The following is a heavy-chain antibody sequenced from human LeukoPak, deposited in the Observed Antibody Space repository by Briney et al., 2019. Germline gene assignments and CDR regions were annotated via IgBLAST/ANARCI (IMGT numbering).Heavy chain of an antibody. CDR3: ASSYFPAGVYYFDY. D-gene: IGHD7-27*01. J-gene: IGHJ4*02. V-gene: IGHV4-34*01. CDR2: INHSGST. Sequence: SETLSLTCAVYGGSFSGYYWSWIRQPPGKGLEWIGEINHSGSTNYNPSLKSRVTISVDTSKNQFSLKLSSVTAVDTAVYYCASSYFPAGVYYFDYWGQGTLVTVSS. CDR1: GGSFSGYY.